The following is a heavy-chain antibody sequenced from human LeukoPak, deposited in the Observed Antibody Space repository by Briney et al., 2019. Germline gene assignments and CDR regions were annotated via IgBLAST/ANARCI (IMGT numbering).Heavy chain of an antibody. CDR1: GFTFSSYW. V-gene: IGHV3-7*01. CDR3: ARVRGFRATDAFDI. J-gene: IGHJ3*02. CDR2: IKEDGNEK. D-gene: IGHD2-15*01. Sequence: GGSLRLSCAASGFTFSSYWMSWVRQAPGKGLEWVANIKEDGNEKYYVDSVKGRFTISRDNAKNSLYLQMNSLRAEDTAVYYCARVRGFRATDAFDIWGQGTMVTVSS.